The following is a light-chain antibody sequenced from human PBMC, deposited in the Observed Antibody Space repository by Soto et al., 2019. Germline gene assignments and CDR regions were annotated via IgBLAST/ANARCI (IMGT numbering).Light chain of an antibody. J-gene: IGKJ2*01. CDR3: QHYGSSPPYT. V-gene: IGKV3-20*01. Sequence: EIVLTQSPGTLSLSPGERATLSCRASQSVSSSYLAWYQQKPGQAPRLLIYGASNRATGIPDRFSGSGSGTDFTLTISSLEPEDVAVYYCQHYGSSPPYTFGQGTKLEIK. CDR2: GAS. CDR1: QSVSSSY.